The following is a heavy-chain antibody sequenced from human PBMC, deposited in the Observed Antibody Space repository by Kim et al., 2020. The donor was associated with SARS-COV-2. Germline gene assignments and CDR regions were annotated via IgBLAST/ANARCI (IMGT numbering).Heavy chain of an antibody. Sequence: TNYAQKFQERVTITRDMSTSTAYMELSSLRSEDTAVYYCAALPRNPGIGFWGQGTLVTVSS. J-gene: IGHJ1*01. CDR3: AALPRNPGIGF. CDR2: T. D-gene: IGHD1-20*01. V-gene: IGHV1-58*01.